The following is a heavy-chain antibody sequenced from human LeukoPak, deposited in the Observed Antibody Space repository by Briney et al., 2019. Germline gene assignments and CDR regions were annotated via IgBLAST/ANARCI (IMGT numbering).Heavy chain of an antibody. V-gene: IGHV3-7*01. CDR3: ARALDYYGSEPYYYDY. D-gene: IGHD3-10*01. J-gene: IGHJ4*02. Sequence: GGSLRLSCAASGFSFTDSWMSWVRQAPGKGLEWVANIKRDGSEKYYVDSVKGRFTISRGNAKNSLYLQMSSLSAEDTAVYYCARALDYYGSEPYYYDYWGQGTLVTVSS. CDR1: GFSFTDSW. CDR2: IKRDGSEK.